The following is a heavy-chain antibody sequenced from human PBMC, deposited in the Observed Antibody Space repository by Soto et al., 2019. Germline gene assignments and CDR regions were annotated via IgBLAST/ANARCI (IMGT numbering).Heavy chain of an antibody. D-gene: IGHD2-15*01. CDR1: GFTFSSYW. V-gene: IGHV3-7*03. J-gene: IGHJ3*02. Sequence: GVLRLSCAASGFTFSSYWMSWVRQAPGKGLEWVANIKQDGSKKYYVDSVKGRFTISRDNSKNSLYLQMNSLRAEDTAVYYCAKDAYCSGGSCYIHAFDIWGQGTMVTVSS. CDR3: AKDAYCSGGSCYIHAFDI. CDR2: IKQDGSKK.